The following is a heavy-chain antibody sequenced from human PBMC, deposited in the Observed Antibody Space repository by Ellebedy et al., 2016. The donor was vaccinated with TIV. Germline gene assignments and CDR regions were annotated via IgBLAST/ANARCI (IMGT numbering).Heavy chain of an antibody. D-gene: IGHD6-13*01. CDR1: GFTFSSYW. V-gene: IGHV3-74*01. Sequence: GESLKISCAASGFTFSSYWMHWVRQAPGKGLVWVSRINSDGSSTSYADSVKGRFTISRDNAKNTLYLQMNSLRAEDTAVYYCARDRSPLSYSSSWNVGLSWGQGTLVTVSS. J-gene: IGHJ4*02. CDR2: INSDGSST. CDR3: ARDRSPLSYSSSWNVGLS.